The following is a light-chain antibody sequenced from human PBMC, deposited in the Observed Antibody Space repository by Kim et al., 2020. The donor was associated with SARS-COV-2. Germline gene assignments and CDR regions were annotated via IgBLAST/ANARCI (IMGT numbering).Light chain of an antibody. CDR1: SGSSASNY. J-gene: IGLJ3*02. Sequence: KTVTISCTRSSGSSASNYVQWYQQRPGSSPTTVIYEDNQRPSGVPDRFSGSIDSSSNSASLTISGLKTEDEADYYCQSYDSSNPWVFGGGTQLTVL. V-gene: IGLV6-57*01. CDR2: EDN. CDR3: QSYDSSNPWV.